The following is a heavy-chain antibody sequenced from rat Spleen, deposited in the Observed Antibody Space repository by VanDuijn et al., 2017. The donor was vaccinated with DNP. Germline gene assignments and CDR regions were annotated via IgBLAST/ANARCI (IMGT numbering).Heavy chain of an antibody. CDR3: ASTLVNYDTYGYFALDA. D-gene: IGHD1-11*01. Sequence: QVQLKESGPGLVQPSQTLSLTCTVSGFSLTSYTVSWVRQPPGKGLEWIASMSSGGSTYYNSALKSRLSITRDTSKSQVFLKMNSLQTEDTAMYFCASTLVNYDTYGYFALDAWGQGTSVTVSS. CDR2: MSSGGST. CDR1: GFSLTSYT. J-gene: IGHJ4*01. V-gene: IGHV2-6*01.